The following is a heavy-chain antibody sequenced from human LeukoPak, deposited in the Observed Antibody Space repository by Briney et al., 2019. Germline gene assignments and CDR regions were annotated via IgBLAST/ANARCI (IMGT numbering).Heavy chain of an antibody. D-gene: IGHD2-8*02. V-gene: IGHV3-48*04. J-gene: IGHJ4*02. CDR2: IISRGDTT. Sequence: GGSLRLSCAASGFTFNAYSMNWVRQAPGKGLEWVSNIISRGDTTHYAASVKGRFSISRDNAKNSVFLHLNSLRGDDTAVYYCARGRGYCTGVSCDIDYWGQGTLVTVSS. CDR3: ARGRGYCTGVSCDIDY. CDR1: GFTFNAYS.